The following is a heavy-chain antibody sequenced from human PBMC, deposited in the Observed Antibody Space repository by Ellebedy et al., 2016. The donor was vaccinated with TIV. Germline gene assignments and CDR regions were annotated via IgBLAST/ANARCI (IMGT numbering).Heavy chain of an antibody. D-gene: IGHD5-12*01. CDR1: GFSFSNYG. V-gene: IGHV3-30*18. CDR3: AKGWGSGYDFEIEY. Sequence: GGSLRLSCAVSGFSFSNYGMHWVRQAPGRGLEWVAVISFDGSDKFYADSVKGRLTISRDNSKKTLFLQMNRLRAEDTALYYCAKGWGSGYDFEIEYWGQGTLVTVSS. CDR2: ISFDGSDK. J-gene: IGHJ4*02.